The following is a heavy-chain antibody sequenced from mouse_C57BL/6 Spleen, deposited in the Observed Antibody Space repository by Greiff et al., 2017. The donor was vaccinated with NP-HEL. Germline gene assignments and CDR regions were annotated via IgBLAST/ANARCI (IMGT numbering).Heavy chain of an antibody. V-gene: IGHV5-17*01. CDR2: ISSGSSTI. J-gene: IGHJ3*01. D-gene: IGHD2-5*01. Sequence: DVKLVESGGGLVKPGGSLKLSCAASGFTFSDYGMHWVRQAPEKGLEWVAYISSGSSTIYYADTVKGRFTISRDNAKNTLFLQMTSLRSEDTAMYYCAGSNSAWFAYWGQGTLVTVSA. CDR1: GFTFSDYG. CDR3: AGSNSAWFAY.